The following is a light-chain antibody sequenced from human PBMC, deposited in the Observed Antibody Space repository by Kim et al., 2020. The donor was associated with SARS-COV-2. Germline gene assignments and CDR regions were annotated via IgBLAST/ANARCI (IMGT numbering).Light chain of an antibody. Sequence: ASVKLTCTLSSGHSSYGIDWHQQQPEKGPRDLMEVNSDGSHRRGTGIPDRFSGSSSGAERYLTISSLQSEDEADYYCQTWGTGIHVFGGGTKLTVL. V-gene: IGLV4-69*01. CDR3: QTWGTGIHV. J-gene: IGLJ3*02. CDR2: VNSDGSH. CDR1: SGHSSYG.